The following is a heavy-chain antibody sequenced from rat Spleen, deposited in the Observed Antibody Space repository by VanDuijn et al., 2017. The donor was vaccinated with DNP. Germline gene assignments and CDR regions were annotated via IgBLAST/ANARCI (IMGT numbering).Heavy chain of an antibody. V-gene: IGHV5-31*01. J-gene: IGHJ4*01. CDR2: ITSSGGST. CDR3: ARAGRYYAMDA. Sequence: EVQLVESGGDLVQPGRSLKLSCVASGFTFNNYWMTWIRQVPGQGLEWVATITSSGGSTYYPYSVKGRFTISRDNAKNTLYLQMNSLRSEETATYDCARAGRYYAMDAWGQGTSVTVSS. CDR1: GFTFNNYW. D-gene: IGHD4-3*01.